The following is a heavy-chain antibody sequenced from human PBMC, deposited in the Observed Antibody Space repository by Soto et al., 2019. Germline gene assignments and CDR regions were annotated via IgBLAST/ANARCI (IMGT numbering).Heavy chain of an antibody. J-gene: IGHJ3*02. D-gene: IGHD3-22*01. CDR3: AATRAYYYDSSGPDAFDI. CDR1: GYTFTSYY. V-gene: IGHV1-2*04. CDR2: INPNSGGT. Sequence: GASVKVSCKASGYTFTSYYMHWVRQAPGQGLEWMGWINPNSGGTNYAQKFQGWVTMTRDTSISTAYMELSRLRSDDTAVYYCAATRAYYYDSSGPDAFDIWGQGTMVTVSS.